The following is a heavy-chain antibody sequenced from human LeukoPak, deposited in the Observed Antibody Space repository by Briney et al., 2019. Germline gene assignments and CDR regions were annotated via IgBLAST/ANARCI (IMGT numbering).Heavy chain of an antibody. CDR1: RFTFDDFA. V-gene: IGHV3-48*03. CDR3: ARDSTGSGRTDNGNYYYSYYMYV. Sequence: GSLSLSWAVARFTFDDFALSWVSQAPRGVLEWVSHISRLGDTILYAGSVKGRFTIHRENAKNSLYLQMTSVRAEDTAFYYCARDSTGSGRTDNGNYYYSYYMYVWGKGTTVTIS. D-gene: IGHD3-10*01. CDR2: ISRLGDTI. J-gene: IGHJ6*03.